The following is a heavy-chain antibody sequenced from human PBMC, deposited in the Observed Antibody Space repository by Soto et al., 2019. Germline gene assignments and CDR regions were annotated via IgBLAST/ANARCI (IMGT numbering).Heavy chain of an antibody. J-gene: IGHJ5*02. D-gene: IGHD1-20*01. CDR2: INHSGST. Sequence: SETLSLTCAVYGGSFSGYYWSWIRQPPGKGLEWIGEINHSGSTNYNPSLKSRVTISVDTSKNQFSLKLSSVTAADTAVYYCARGNNHQNWFDPWGQGTLVTVSS. CDR3: ARGNNHQNWFDP. CDR1: GGSFSGYY. V-gene: IGHV4-34*01.